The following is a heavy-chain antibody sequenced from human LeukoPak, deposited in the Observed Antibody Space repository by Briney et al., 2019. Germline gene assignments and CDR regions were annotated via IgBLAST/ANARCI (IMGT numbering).Heavy chain of an antibody. Sequence: GGSLRLSCAASGFTFSSYWMHWVRQAPGKGLVWVSRINSDGSSTSYADSVKGRFTISRDNAKESLYLQMDSLRAEDTAFYYCARDNWNDFAYYYYMDVWGKGTTV. J-gene: IGHJ6*03. V-gene: IGHV3-74*01. D-gene: IGHD1-1*01. CDR2: INSDGSST. CDR1: GFTFSSYW. CDR3: ARDNWNDFAYYYYMDV.